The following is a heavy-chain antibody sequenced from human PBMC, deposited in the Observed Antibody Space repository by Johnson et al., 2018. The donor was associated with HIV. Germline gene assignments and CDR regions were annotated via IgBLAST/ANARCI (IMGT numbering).Heavy chain of an antibody. CDR3: ARDGWGSRGWDDAFDI. CDR1: GFSVSNNY. D-gene: IGHD5-24*01. Sequence: VQLVESGGGLVQSGGSLRLSCGASGFSVSNNYMNWVRQAPGKGLEWVSVLYSGGNTYYADSVKGRFTISRDNAKNSLYLQMNSLRAEDTAVYYCARDGWGSRGWDDAFDIWGQGTMVTVSS. V-gene: IGHV3-66*02. J-gene: IGHJ3*02. CDR2: LYSGGNT.